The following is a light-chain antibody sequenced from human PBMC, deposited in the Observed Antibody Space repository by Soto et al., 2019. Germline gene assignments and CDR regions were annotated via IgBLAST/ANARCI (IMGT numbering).Light chain of an antibody. V-gene: IGKV1-12*01. J-gene: IGKJ3*01. CDR2: VAS. CDR1: QDIGTW. CDR3: QQADSIPFT. Sequence: DIQLTQSPSSVSASVGDRVTITCRASQDIGTWLAWYQQKPGKAPNLLIYVASNLQSGVPSRFSGAGSGTDFNLTITSLQPEDFATYHCQQADSIPFTFGHGTKVDFK.